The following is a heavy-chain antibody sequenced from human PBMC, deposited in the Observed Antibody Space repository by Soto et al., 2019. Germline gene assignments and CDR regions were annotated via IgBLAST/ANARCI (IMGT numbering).Heavy chain of an antibody. V-gene: IGHV3-53*01. Sequence: PGGSLRLSCAASGCTVSSNYMSWVRQAPGKGLEWVSVNYSGGSTYYADSVKGRFTISRDNSKNTLYLQMNSLRAEDTAVYYCARDLIAVAGMNVWGQGTTVTVSS. CDR1: GCTVSSNY. J-gene: IGHJ6*02. CDR3: ARDLIAVAGMNV. CDR2: NYSGGST. D-gene: IGHD6-19*01.